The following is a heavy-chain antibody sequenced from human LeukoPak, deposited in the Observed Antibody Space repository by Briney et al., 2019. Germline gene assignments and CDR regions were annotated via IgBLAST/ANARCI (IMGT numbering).Heavy chain of an antibody. CDR2: INPSGGST. Sequence: ASVKVSCKASGYTFTSYYMHWVRQAPGQGLAWMGIINPSGGSTSYAQKFQGRVTMTRDTSTSTVYMELSSLRSEDTAVYYCARERYYYDSSGYYSRAEYFQHWGQGTLVTVSS. CDR1: GYTFTSYY. J-gene: IGHJ1*01. CDR3: ARERYYYDSSGYYSRAEYFQH. D-gene: IGHD3-22*01. V-gene: IGHV1-46*01.